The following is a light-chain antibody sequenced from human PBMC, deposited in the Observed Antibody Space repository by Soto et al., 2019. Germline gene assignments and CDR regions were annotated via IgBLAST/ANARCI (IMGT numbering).Light chain of an antibody. V-gene: IGLV2-8*01. CDR2: EVT. Sequence: QSALTQPPSASGSPGQSVTISCTGTSSDVGGYNYVSWYQQYPGKAPKLMIYEVTKRPSGVPDRFSGSKSGNTASLTVSGHQAEDEDDYYCTSTADSNHLVFGGGTKLTVL. CDR1: SSDVGGYNY. CDR3: TSTADSNHLV. J-gene: IGLJ2*01.